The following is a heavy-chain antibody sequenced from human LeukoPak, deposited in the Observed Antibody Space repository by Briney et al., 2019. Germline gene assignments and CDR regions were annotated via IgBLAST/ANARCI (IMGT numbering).Heavy chain of an antibody. CDR3: TTGYRDDP. D-gene: IGHD2-15*01. V-gene: IGHV3-73*01. CDR2: IRSKANSYAT. Sequence: GGSLRLSCAASGCTFSGSPMHWVRQASGKGLEWLGRIRSKANSYATAYAASVRGRFTISRDDSKNTGYLQMNSLIIEDTAVYYCTTGYRDDPWGQGTLVTVSS. CDR1: GCTFSGSP. J-gene: IGHJ5*02.